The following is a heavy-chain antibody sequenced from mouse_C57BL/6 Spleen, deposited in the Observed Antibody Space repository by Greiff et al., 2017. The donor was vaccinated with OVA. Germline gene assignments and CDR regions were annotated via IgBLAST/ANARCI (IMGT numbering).Heavy chain of an antibody. CDR2: IHPNSGST. CDR1: GYTFTSYW. V-gene: IGHV1-64*01. Sequence: QVQLQQSGAELVKPGASVKLSCKASGYTFTSYWMHWVKQRPGQGLEWIGMIHPNSGSTNYNEKFKSKATLTVDKSSSTAYMQLSSLTSEDSAVYYCARRGTTVVSFYWYFDVWGTGTTVTVSS. CDR3: ARRGTTVVSFYWYFDV. D-gene: IGHD1-1*01. J-gene: IGHJ1*03.